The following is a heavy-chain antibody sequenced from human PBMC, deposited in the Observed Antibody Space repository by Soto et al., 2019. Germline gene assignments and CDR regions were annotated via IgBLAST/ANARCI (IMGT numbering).Heavy chain of an antibody. CDR3: ARDLVGANDFDY. Sequence: ASVKVPCKASGYTFTSYGISWVRQAPGQGLEWMGWISAYNGNTNYAQKLQGRVTMTTDTSTSTAYMELRSLRSDDTAVYYCARDLVGANDFDYWGQGTLVTVSS. J-gene: IGHJ4*02. CDR2: ISAYNGNT. D-gene: IGHD1-26*01. V-gene: IGHV1-18*01. CDR1: GYTFTSYG.